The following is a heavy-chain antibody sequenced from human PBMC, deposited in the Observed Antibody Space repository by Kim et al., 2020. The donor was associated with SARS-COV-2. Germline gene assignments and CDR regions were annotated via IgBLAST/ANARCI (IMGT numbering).Heavy chain of an antibody. CDR1: GFTFSSYA. D-gene: IGHD2-2*01. CDR3: AKVVIWGIVVVPAAMSAGGGWFDP. V-gene: IGHV3-23*01. Sequence: GGSLRLSCAASGFTFSSYAMSWVRQAPGKGLEWVSAISGSGGSTYYADSVKGRFTISRDNSKNTLYLQMNSLRAEDTAVYYCAKVVIWGIVVVPAAMSAGGGWFDPWGQGTLVTVSS. J-gene: IGHJ5*02. CDR2: ISGSGGST.